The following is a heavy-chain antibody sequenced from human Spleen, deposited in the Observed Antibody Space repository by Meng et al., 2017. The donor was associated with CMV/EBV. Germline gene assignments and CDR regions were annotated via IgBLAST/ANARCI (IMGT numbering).Heavy chain of an antibody. CDR2: IYYSGST. D-gene: IGHD5-24*01. CDR1: GDSIGTYY. V-gene: IGHV4-59*06. J-gene: IGHJ4*02. CDR3: ARDGGYHRAAGPY. Sequence: QGQLQEAGPGLGNPSETLSLTCIVSGDSIGTYYWTWIRQPAGKGLEWIGYIYYSGSTYYNPSLKSRVTISVGTSKNQFSLKLSSVTAADTAVYYCARDGGYHRAAGPYWGQGTLVTVSS.